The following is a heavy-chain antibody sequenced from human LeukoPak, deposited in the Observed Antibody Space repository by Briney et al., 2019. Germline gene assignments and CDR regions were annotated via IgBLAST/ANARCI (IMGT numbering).Heavy chain of an antibody. CDR3: AREVVGYYDSSGYYPYYFDY. D-gene: IGHD3-22*01. CDR1: GYTSTSYG. Sequence: ASVKVSCKASGYTSTSYGISWVRQAPGQGLEWMGWISAYNGNTNYAQKLQGRVTMTTDTSTSTAYMELRSLRSDDTAVYYCAREVVGYYDSSGYYPYYFDYWGQGTLVTVSS. CDR2: ISAYNGNT. J-gene: IGHJ4*02. V-gene: IGHV1-18*01.